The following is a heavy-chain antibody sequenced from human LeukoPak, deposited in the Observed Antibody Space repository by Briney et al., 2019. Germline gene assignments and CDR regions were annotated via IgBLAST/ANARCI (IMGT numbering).Heavy chain of an antibody. Sequence: PSETLSLTCTVSGGSISSSNYYWGWIRQPRGKGLEWIGNIYYSGSTYYNTSLKSRVTISVDTSKNQFSLKLSSVTAADTAVYYCARHSSGWYRARGKNWFDPWGQGTLVTVSS. CDR2: IYYSGST. V-gene: IGHV4-39*01. CDR1: GGSISSSNYY. CDR3: ARHSSGWYRARGKNWFDP. J-gene: IGHJ5*02. D-gene: IGHD6-19*01.